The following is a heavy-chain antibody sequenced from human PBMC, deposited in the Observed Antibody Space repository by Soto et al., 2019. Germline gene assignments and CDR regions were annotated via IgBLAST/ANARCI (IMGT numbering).Heavy chain of an antibody. D-gene: IGHD1-20*01. J-gene: IGHJ4*02. CDR1: GEIFINYA. V-gene: IGHV1-3*01. CDR3: ARGITLPTPLDY. Sequence: ASVKVSCKASGEIFINYAMHWVRQAPGQRLEWMGWINAGNGNTKYSQKFQGRVTITRDTSASTAYMELSSLRSEDTAVYYCARGITLPTPLDYWGQGTLVTVSS. CDR2: INAGNGNT.